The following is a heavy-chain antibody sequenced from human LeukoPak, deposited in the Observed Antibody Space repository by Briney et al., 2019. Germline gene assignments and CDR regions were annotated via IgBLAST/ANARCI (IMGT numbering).Heavy chain of an antibody. CDR2: IDYSGST. D-gene: IGHD3-16*01. CDR3: ARETSQKGAHYMDV. Sequence: PSETLSLTCTVSAGSISSSSYYWGWIRQPPGKGLELIGSIDYSGSTYYTPSLESRVTISVDTSKNQFSLKLSSVTAADTAVYYWARETSQKGAHYMDVWGKGATVTISS. V-gene: IGHV4-39*07. CDR1: AGSISSSSYY. J-gene: IGHJ6*03.